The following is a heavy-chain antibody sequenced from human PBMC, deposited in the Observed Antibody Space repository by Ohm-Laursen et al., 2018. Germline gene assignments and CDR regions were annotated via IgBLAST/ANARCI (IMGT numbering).Heavy chain of an antibody. CDR3: AKAGPPLTGTTGELDY. CDR2: ISWDGGST. J-gene: IGHJ4*02. D-gene: IGHD1-7*01. CDR1: GFTFADYT. V-gene: IGHV3-43*01. Sequence: SLRLSCAASGFTFADYTMHWVRQAPGKGLEWVSLISWDGGSTYYADSVKGRFTISRDNSKNSLYLQMNSLRTEDTALYYCAKAGPPLTGTTGELDYWGQGTLVTVSS.